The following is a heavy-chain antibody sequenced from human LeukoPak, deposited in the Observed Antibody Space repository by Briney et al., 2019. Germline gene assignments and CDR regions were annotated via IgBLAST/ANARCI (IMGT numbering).Heavy chain of an antibody. CDR3: ARDLDPYYYDSSGYQPSDY. CDR2: ISTNTGNP. Sequence: ASVKVSCKASGYTFTSYAMNWVRQAPGQGLEWMGWISTNTGNPTYAQGFTGRFVFSLDTSVSTAYLQISSLKAEDTAVYYCARDLDPYYYDSSGYQPSDYWGQGTLVTVSS. D-gene: IGHD3-22*01. J-gene: IGHJ4*02. CDR1: GYTFTSYA. V-gene: IGHV7-4-1*02.